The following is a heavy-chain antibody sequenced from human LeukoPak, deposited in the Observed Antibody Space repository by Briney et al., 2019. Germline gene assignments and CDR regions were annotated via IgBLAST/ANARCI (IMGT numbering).Heavy chain of an antibody. J-gene: IGHJ3*02. V-gene: IGHV3-9*01. CDR1: GFTFDDYA. CDR3: AKKTIVGATVDAFDI. CDR2: ISWNSGSI. Sequence: PGGSLRLSXAASGFTFDDYAMHWVRQAPGKGLEWVSGISWNSGSIGYADSVKGRFTISRDNSKNTLYLQMNSLRAEDTAVYYCAKKTIVGATVDAFDIWGQGTMVTVSS. D-gene: IGHD1-26*01.